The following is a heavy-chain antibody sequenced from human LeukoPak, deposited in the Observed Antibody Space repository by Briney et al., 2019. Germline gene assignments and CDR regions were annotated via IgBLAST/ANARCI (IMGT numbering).Heavy chain of an antibody. CDR3: ASSSGWYYYMDV. V-gene: IGHV3-21*01. J-gene: IGHJ6*03. CDR2: ISSSSSYI. D-gene: IGHD6-19*01. Sequence: PGGSLRLSCAASKFTFSSYSMNWVRQAPGKGLEWVSSISSSSSYIYYADSVKGRFTISRDNAKNSLYLQMNSLRAEDTAVYYCASSSGWYYYMDVWGKGTTVTISS. CDR1: KFTFSSYS.